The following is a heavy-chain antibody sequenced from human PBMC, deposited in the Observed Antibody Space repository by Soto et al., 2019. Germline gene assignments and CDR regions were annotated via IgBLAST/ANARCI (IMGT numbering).Heavy chain of an antibody. CDR1: GFTFSSYA. J-gene: IGHJ4*02. Sequence: PGGSLRLSCAASGFTFSSYAMSWVRQAPGKGLEWVSAISGSGGSTYYADSVKGRFTISRDNSKNTLYLQMNSLRAEDTAVYYCAREPTGYSSSWYRRPPIAYFDYWGQGTLVTVSS. CDR3: AREPTGYSSSWYRRPPIAYFDY. CDR2: ISGSGGST. D-gene: IGHD6-13*01. V-gene: IGHV3-23*01.